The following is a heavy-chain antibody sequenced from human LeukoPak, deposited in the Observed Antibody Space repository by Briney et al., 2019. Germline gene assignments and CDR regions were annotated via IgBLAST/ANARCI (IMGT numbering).Heavy chain of an antibody. CDR1: GGSISSYY. D-gene: IGHD6-6*01. V-gene: IGHV4-4*07. CDR3: ARDLSVPYSSSSGRYYYYYYGMDV. Sequence: PSETLSLTCTVSGGSISSYYWSWIRQPAGKGLEWTGRIYTSGSTNYNPSLKSRVTMSVDTSKNQFSLKLSSVTAADTAVYYCARDLSVPYSSSSGRYYYYYYGMDVWGQGTTVTVSS. J-gene: IGHJ6*02. CDR2: IYTSGST.